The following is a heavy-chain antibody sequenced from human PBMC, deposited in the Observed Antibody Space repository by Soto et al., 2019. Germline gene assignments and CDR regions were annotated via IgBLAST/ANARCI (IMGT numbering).Heavy chain of an antibody. Sequence: QVHLVQSGAEVKKPGASVKVSCKASGYTFTSYGITWVRQAPGQGLEWMGWISAHNGNTDYAQKLQGRVIVTRDNSTSTAYMELRSLISDDTDVYYCARGRYGDYWGQGALVTVSS. CDR1: GYTFTSYG. J-gene: IGHJ4*02. CDR2: ISAHNGNT. CDR3: ARGRYGDY. D-gene: IGHD1-1*01. V-gene: IGHV1-18*01.